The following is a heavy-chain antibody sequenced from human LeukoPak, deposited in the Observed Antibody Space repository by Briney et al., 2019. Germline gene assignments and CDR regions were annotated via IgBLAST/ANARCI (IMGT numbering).Heavy chain of an antibody. CDR1: GFTFSSYS. V-gene: IGHV3-21*01. Sequence: KPGGSLRLSCAASGFTFSSYSMNWVRQAPGKGLEWVSSISSSSSYIYYADSVKGRFTISRDNAKNSLYLQMNSLRAEDTAVYYCARDPYDILVRCYMDVWGKGTTVTVSS. CDR3: ARDPYDILVRCYMDV. CDR2: ISSSSSYI. J-gene: IGHJ6*03. D-gene: IGHD3-9*01.